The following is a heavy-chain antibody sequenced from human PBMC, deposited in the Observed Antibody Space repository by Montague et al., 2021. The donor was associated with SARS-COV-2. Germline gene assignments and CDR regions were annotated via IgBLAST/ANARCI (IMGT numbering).Heavy chain of an antibody. V-gene: IGHV4-59*11. J-gene: IGHJ4*02. CDR2: FDHDGTK. Sequence: SETLSLTCTVSGGSIRGHLWSWIRQSPGKGLEWIGDFDHDGTKKYNPSLKTRVTISGDTSKNQFSLRLTSVTAADTAIYYCARSGGVPGDWGQGSLVTVSS. CDR3: ARSGGVPGD. CDR1: GGSIRGHL. D-gene: IGHD3-10*01.